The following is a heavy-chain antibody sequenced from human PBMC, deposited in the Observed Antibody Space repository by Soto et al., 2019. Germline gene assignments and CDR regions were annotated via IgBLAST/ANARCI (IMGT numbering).Heavy chain of an antibody. CDR2: INPSGGST. J-gene: IGHJ6*02. V-gene: IGHV1-46*01. CDR1: GYTFTSYY. D-gene: IGHD3-10*01. Sequence: ASVKVSCKASGYTFTSYYMHWVRQAPGQGLEWMGIINPSGGSTSYAQKFQGRVTMTRDTSTSTVYMELSSLRSEDTAVYYCARGGIRITMVRGVTLCQSYYYYGMDVRGQRTTVTVS. CDR3: ARGGIRITMVRGVTLCQSYYYYGMDV.